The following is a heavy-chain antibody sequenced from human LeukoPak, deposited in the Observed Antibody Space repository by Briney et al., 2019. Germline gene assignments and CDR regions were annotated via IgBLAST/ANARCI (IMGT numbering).Heavy chain of an antibody. CDR2: INHSGST. V-gene: IGHV4-34*01. Sequence: PSETLSLTCAVYGGSFSGYYWSWIRQPPGKGLEWIGEINHSGSTNYNPSLKSRVTISVDTSKNQFSLKLSSVTAADTAVYYCASWLPSPAGIWGQGTMVTVSS. CDR3: ASWLPSPAGI. CDR1: GGSFSGYY. J-gene: IGHJ3*02. D-gene: IGHD5-12*01.